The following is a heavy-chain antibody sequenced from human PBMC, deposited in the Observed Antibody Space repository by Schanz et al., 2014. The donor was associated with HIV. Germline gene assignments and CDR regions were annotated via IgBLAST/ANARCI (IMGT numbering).Heavy chain of an antibody. CDR3: AKGGSSLPPFFDY. Sequence: EIQLVESGGVVVQPGGSLRLSCAASGFTFDDYTMNWVRQAPGKGLEWVSLVSWDGGSTYYADSVKGRFTISRDNSKNSLYLQMNSLKTEDSGLYYCAKGGSSLPPFFDYWGQGTLVTVSS. D-gene: IGHD6-13*01. J-gene: IGHJ4*02. CDR2: VSWDGGST. CDR1: GFTFDDYT. V-gene: IGHV3-43*01.